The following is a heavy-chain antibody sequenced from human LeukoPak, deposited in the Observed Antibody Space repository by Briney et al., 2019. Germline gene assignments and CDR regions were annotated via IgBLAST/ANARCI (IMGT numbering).Heavy chain of an antibody. D-gene: IGHD3-10*01. J-gene: IGHJ4*02. Sequence: SETLSLTCAVYGGSFSGYYWSWIRQPPGKGLEWIGEINHSGSTNYNPSLKSRVTISVDTSKNQFSLKLSSVTAADTAVYYCASSRWGNYYGSGSYPLDYWGQGTLVTVSS. V-gene: IGHV4-34*01. CDR3: ASSRWGNYYGSGSYPLDY. CDR2: INHSGST. CDR1: GGSFSGYY.